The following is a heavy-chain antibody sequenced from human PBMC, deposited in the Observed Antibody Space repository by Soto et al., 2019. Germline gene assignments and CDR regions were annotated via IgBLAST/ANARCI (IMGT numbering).Heavy chain of an antibody. CDR1: GGTFSSYA. CDR2: IIPIFGTA. D-gene: IGHD2-21*02. V-gene: IGHV1-69*13. J-gene: IGHJ4*02. Sequence: EASVKVSCQASGGTFSSYAMSWVRQARGQGLEWMGGIIPIFGTANYAQKFQGRVTITADESTSTAYMGLSSLRSEDTAGYYCAREGDYCGGDCYSYYWGQGTLVTVSS. CDR3: AREGDYCGGDCYSYY.